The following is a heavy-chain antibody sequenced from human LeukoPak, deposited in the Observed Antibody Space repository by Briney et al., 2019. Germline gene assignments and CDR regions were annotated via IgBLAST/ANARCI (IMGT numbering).Heavy chain of an antibody. J-gene: IGHJ4*01. CDR3: ASLAFSYCSGGACSRFDY. CDR1: GYSFTTYW. Sequence: GESLKISCQGSGYSFTTYWIAWVRQIPGRGLEWMGIIYPGDSHIRYSPFFEDQVTISADKSIGTAYLQWSSLKASDTAMYYCASLAFSYCSGGACSRFDYWGHGTLVTVSS. D-gene: IGHD2-15*01. V-gene: IGHV5-51*01. CDR2: IYPGDSHI.